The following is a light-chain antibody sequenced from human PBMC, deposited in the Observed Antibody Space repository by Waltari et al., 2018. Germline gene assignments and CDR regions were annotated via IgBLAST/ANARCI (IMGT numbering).Light chain of an antibody. CDR3: QAWDSSTGGVV. CDR1: KLGDKY. V-gene: IGLV3-1*01. Sequence: SYELTQPPSVSVSPGQTASITCSGDKLGDKYACWYQQKPGQSPVLVIYEDSKRRSGIPERFSGSNSGNTATLTISGTQAMDEADYYCQAWDSSTGGVVFGGGTKLTVL. J-gene: IGLJ2*01. CDR2: EDS.